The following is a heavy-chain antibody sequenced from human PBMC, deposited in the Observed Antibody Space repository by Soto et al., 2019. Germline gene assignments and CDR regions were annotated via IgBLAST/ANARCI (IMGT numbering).Heavy chain of an antibody. D-gene: IGHD2-8*02. Sequence: EVQLVESGGGLVQPGGSLRLSCVVSGFTFSNYDMHWVRQATEKGLEWVSAIASAGDTYYADSVKGRFTISGENAGDSLFLQMSRLRVGDTAVYYCVALGAHIFWGQGTLVTVSS. CDR1: GFTFSNYD. CDR3: VALGAHIF. CDR2: IASAGDT. J-gene: IGHJ4*02. V-gene: IGHV3-13*04.